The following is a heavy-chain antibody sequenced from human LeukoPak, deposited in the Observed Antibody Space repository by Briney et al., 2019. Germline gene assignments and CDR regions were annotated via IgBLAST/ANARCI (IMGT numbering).Heavy chain of an antibody. CDR1: GGSISSGSYY. D-gene: IGHD2-15*01. J-gene: IGHJ4*02. Sequence: SQTLSLTCTVSGGSISSGSYYWSWIRQPAGKGLEWIGRIYTSGSTNYNPSLKSRVTISVDTSKNQFSLKLSSVTAADTAVYYCARGYCSGGSCYESRGYFDYWGQGTLVTVSS. CDR3: ARGYCSGGSCYESRGYFDY. V-gene: IGHV4-61*02. CDR2: IYTSGST.